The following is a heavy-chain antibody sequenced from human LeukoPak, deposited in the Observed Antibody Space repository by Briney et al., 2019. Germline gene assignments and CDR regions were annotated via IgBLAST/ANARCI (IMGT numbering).Heavy chain of an antibody. V-gene: IGHV1-69*13. CDR1: GGTFSSYA. CDR2: IIPIFGTA. D-gene: IGHD6-13*01. J-gene: IGHJ6*02. CDR3: ARDGGVAAAGFPPHYYYYGMDV. Sequence: SVRVSCKASGGTFSSYAISWVRQAPGQGLEWMGGIIPIFGTANYAQKFQGRVTITADESSSTAYMELSSLRSEDTAVYYCARDGGVAAAGFPPHYYYYGMDVWGQGTTVTVSS.